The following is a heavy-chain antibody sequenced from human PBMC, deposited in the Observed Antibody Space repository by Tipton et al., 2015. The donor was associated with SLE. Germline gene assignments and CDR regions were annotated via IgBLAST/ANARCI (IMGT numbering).Heavy chain of an antibody. CDR1: GGSISSYY. CDR3: ARGTVFILLDY. Sequence: LRLSCTVSGGSISSYYWSWIRQPPGKGLEWIGYIYYSGSTNYNPSLKSRVTISVDTSKNQFSLKLSSVTAADAAVYYCARGTVFILLDYGGQRTGLPVSS. CDR2: IYYSGST. D-gene: IGHD2-15*01. J-gene: IGHJ4*02. V-gene: IGHV4-59*01.